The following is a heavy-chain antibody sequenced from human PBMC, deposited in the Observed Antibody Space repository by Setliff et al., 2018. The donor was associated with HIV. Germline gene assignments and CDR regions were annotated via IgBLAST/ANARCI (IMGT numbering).Heavy chain of an antibody. CDR3: AIDMVGGWLRPMPDF. V-gene: IGHV1-24*01. CDR2: FDPQDGET. J-gene: IGHJ4*02. Sequence: RASVKVSCKVYGYTLSELSIHWVRQAPGKGLEWMGYFDPQDGETVYAQKFQGRVTLTEDTSTGTAYMELSGLRSEDTAVYYCAIDMVGGWLRPMPDFWGQGALVTVS. CDR1: GYTLSELS. D-gene: IGHD2-2*01.